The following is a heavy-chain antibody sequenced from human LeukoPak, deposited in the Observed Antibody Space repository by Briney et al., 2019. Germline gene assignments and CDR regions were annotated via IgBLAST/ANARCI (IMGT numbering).Heavy chain of an antibody. D-gene: IGHD1-1*01. Sequence: GGSLRLSCAASGFTFSSYSMNWVRQAPGKGLEWVSSIFGSSGYIYYADSVRGRFTISRDNAKNSLYLQMNSLRVEDTAVYYCARWKYYYYYMDVWGKGTTVTVSS. J-gene: IGHJ6*03. V-gene: IGHV3-21*01. CDR2: IFGSSGYI. CDR1: GFTFSSYS. CDR3: ARWKYYYYYMDV.